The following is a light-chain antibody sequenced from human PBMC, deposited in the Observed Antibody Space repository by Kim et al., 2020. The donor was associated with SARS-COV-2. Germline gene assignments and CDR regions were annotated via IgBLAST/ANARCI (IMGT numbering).Light chain of an antibody. CDR1: QSVRNH. V-gene: IGKV3-15*01. Sequence: SPGARVTLSRVASQSVRNHIAWYQHNPCQSPRLRIYVTSTRATGIPARFSGSASGTEFTLTISSLQSEDFAIYYFQHYDNMPPWTFGQGTKVDIK. CDR2: VTS. CDR3: QHYDNMPPWT. J-gene: IGKJ1*01.